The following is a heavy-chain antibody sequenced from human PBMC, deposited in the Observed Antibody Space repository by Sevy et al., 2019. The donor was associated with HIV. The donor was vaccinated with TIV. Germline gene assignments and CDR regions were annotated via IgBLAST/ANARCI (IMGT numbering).Heavy chain of an antibody. D-gene: IGHD1-26*01. CDR2: ISHNAETI. V-gene: IGHV3-30*04. Sequence: GGSLRLSCEASGFTFSSYVMHWVRQTPDKGLEWVARISHNAETILYADSVKGRFTISRDNSKNTVSLEMTSLRSDDTALYHCVRDGSYWDFDYWGQGTPLTVSS. J-gene: IGHJ4*02. CDR1: GFTFSSYV. CDR3: VRDGSYWDFDY.